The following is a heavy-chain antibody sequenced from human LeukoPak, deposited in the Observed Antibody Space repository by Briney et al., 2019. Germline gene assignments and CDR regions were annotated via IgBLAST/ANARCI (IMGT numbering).Heavy chain of an antibody. V-gene: IGHV1-2*02. Sequence: ASVKVSCKASGYTFTGYYMHWVRQAPGQGLEWMGWINPNSGGTNYAQKFQGRVTMTRDTSISTAYMELSRLRSDDTAVYYCASTGPGYSSSSDFDYWGQGTLVTVSS. J-gene: IGHJ4*02. CDR3: ASTGPGYSSSSDFDY. D-gene: IGHD6-13*01. CDR2: INPNSGGT. CDR1: GYTFTGYY.